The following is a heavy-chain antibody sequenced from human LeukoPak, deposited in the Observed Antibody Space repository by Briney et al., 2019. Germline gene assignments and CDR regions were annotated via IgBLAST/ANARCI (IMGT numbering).Heavy chain of an antibody. J-gene: IGHJ4*02. V-gene: IGHV5-51*01. CDR2: IYPGDSDT. Sequence: GESLKISCKGSGYRFTSYWIGWVRQMPGKGLEWMGIIYPGDSDTRYSPSFQGQVTISADKSISTAYLQWSSLKASDTAMYYCARSLYSSSWAGGVDYWGQGTLVTVSS. CDR1: GYRFTSYW. D-gene: IGHD6-13*01. CDR3: ARSLYSSSWAGGVDY.